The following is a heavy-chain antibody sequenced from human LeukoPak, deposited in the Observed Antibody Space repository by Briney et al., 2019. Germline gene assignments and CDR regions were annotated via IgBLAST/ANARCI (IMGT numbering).Heavy chain of an antibody. CDR1: GGSINSYY. CDR3: ARVRDSSGYYRYFDY. V-gene: IGHV4-4*07. Sequence: PSETLSLTCTVSGGSINSYYWSWIRQPAGKGLEWIGRIYISGSTNYNPSLKSRVTMSGDTSKNQFSLKLSSVTAADTAVYYCARVRDSSGYYRYFDYWGQGTLVTVSS. CDR2: IYISGST. J-gene: IGHJ4*02. D-gene: IGHD3-22*01.